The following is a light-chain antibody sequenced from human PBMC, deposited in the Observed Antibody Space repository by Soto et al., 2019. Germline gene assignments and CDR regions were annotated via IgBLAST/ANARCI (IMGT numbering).Light chain of an antibody. CDR2: DAS. CDR1: QSVSSY. Sequence: EIVLTQSPATLSLSPGERATLSCRASQSVSSYLAWYQQKPGQAPRLLIYDASNRATGIPARFSGSGSGTDFTLTISSLEPEDFAVYYCQQRSNWPPSITVGQGTRLEMK. J-gene: IGKJ5*01. V-gene: IGKV3-11*01. CDR3: QQRSNWPPSIT.